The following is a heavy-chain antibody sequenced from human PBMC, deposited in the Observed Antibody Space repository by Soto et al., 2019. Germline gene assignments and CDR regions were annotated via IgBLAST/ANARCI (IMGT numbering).Heavy chain of an antibody. V-gene: IGHV4-31*03. J-gene: IGHJ4*02. CDR3: AREQYFDWSYIDY. CDR2: IYYSGST. D-gene: IGHD3-9*01. Sequence: QVQLQESGPGLVKPSQTLSLTCTVSGGSISSGGYYWSWIRQHPGKGLEWIGYIYYSGSTYYNPSLKSRVTISVDTSKYQFSLKLSSVTAADTAVYYCAREQYFDWSYIDYWGQGTLVIVSS. CDR1: GGSISSGGYY.